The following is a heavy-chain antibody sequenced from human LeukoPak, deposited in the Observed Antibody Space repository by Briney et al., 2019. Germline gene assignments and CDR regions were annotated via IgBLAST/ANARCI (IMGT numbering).Heavy chain of an antibody. Sequence: PSETLSLTCTVYGGSFTDYFWTWIRQSPGKGLEWIGEINDYTGDTNYNPSLNSRVSISLEKSKNQFSLELRSVTAADTAVYYCARGRIAKIAVDHSFSYGMDVLGQGTTVTVFS. V-gene: IGHV4-34*01. J-gene: IGHJ6*02. CDR3: ARGRIAKIAVDHSFSYGMDV. CDR1: GGSFTDYF. D-gene: IGHD3-22*01. CDR2: INDYTGDT.